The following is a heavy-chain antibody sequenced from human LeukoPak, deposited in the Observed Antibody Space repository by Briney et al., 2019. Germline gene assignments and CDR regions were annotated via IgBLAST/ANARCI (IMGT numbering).Heavy chain of an antibody. D-gene: IGHD3-3*01. V-gene: IGHV1-69*13. CDR3: ASRAYDFWSGYSAEYFQH. CDR2: IIPIFGTA. Sequence: ASVKVSCKASGGTFSSYAISWVRQAPGQGLEWMGGIIPIFGTANYAQKFQGRVTITAGESTSTAYMELSSLRSEDTAVYYCASRAYDFWSGYSAEYFQHWGQGTLVTVSS. J-gene: IGHJ1*01. CDR1: GGTFSSYA.